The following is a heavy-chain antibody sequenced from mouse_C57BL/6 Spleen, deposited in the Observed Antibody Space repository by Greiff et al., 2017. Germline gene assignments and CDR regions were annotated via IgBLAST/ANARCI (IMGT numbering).Heavy chain of an antibody. Sequence: VQLQQPGAELVRPGSSVKLSCKASGYTFTSYWMHWVKQRPIQGLEWIGNIDPSDSETHYNQKFKDKATLTVDKSSSTAYMQLSSLTSEDSAVYYCAREKDGNYTFAYWGQGTLVTVSA. CDR1: GYTFTSYW. V-gene: IGHV1-52*01. J-gene: IGHJ3*01. CDR3: AREKDGNYTFAY. CDR2: IDPSDSET. D-gene: IGHD2-1*01.